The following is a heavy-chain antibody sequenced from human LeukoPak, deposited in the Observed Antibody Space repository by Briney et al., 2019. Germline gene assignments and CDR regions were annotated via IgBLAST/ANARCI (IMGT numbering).Heavy chain of an antibody. V-gene: IGHV4-39*01. CDR1: GGSISSSSYY. J-gene: IGHJ4*02. CDR2: IHYSGST. D-gene: IGHD6-6*01. Sequence: PSETLSLTCTVSGGSISSSSYYWGWIPQPPGKGLEGIGSIHYSGSTYYNPSLKSRVTISVDTSKNQFSLKLSSVTAADTAVYYCASPSSSSSTYDYWGQGTLVTVSS. CDR3: ASPSSSSSTYDY.